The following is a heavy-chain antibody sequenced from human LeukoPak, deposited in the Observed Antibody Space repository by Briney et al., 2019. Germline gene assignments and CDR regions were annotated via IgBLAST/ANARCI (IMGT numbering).Heavy chain of an antibody. Sequence: SETLSLTCAVYGGSFSSYYWGWIRQPPGKGLEWIGSIYYSGSTYYNPSLKSRVTISVDTSKNQFSLKLSSVTAADTALYYCASTDSSGWTDFDYWGQGTLVTVSS. V-gene: IGHV4-39*01. CDR2: IYYSGST. D-gene: IGHD6-19*01. J-gene: IGHJ4*02. CDR1: GGSFSSYY. CDR3: ASTDSSGWTDFDY.